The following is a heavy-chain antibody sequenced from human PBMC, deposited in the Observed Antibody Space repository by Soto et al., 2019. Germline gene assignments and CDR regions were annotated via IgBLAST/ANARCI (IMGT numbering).Heavy chain of an antibody. CDR2: ISKDGSNK. J-gene: IGHJ4*02. D-gene: IGHD3-22*01. Sequence: QVLLVESGGGVDQPGRSVRLSCAASGFAFNRYSMYWVRQTLGKGLEWVAFISKDGSNKKYSDYVKGRFTISRDNSKNSLYLQMNSLRGDDTAVYYCARDYYAARGSYFVSYFDFWGQGALVTVPS. CDR3: ARDYYAARGSYFVSYFDF. CDR1: GFAFNRYS. V-gene: IGHV3-30-3*01.